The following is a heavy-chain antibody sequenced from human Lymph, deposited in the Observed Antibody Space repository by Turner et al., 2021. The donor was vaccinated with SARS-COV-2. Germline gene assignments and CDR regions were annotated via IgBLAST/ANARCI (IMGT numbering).Heavy chain of an antibody. D-gene: IGHD3-22*01. J-gene: IGHJ4*02. Sequence: ELQLVESGGVLVKPEGSLRLSCAASGFSFSRYSMNWVRQAPGKGLEWVSSISSSSSYINYADSVKGRFTISRDSAKNSLYLQMNRLRAEDTAGYYCARERYDSSGSESYYFDYWGQGTLVTVSS. CDR1: GFSFSRYS. CDR2: ISSSSSYI. CDR3: ARERYDSSGSESYYFDY. V-gene: IGHV3-21*01.